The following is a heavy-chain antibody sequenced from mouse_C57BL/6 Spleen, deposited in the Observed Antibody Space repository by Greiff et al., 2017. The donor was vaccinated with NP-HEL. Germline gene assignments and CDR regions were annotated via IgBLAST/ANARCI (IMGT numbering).Heavy chain of an antibody. Sequence: VQLQQSGAELVKPGASVKMSCKASGYTFTSYWITWVKQRPGQGLEWIGDIYPGSGSTNYNEKFKSKATLTVDTSSSTAYMQLSSLTSEDSAVYYCARKSKDYAMDYWGQGTSVTVSS. D-gene: IGHD1-3*01. CDR3: ARKSKDYAMDY. CDR2: IYPGSGST. V-gene: IGHV1-55*01. CDR1: GYTFTSYW. J-gene: IGHJ4*01.